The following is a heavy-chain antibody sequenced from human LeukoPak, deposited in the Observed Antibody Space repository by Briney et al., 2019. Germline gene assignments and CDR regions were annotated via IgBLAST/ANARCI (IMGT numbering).Heavy chain of an antibody. CDR1: GFTVSSNY. D-gene: IGHD3-3*01. V-gene: IGHV3-53*01. CDR3: AKDPGYDFWSGLFDY. CDR2: IYSGGST. Sequence: GGSLRLSCAASGFTVSSNYMSWVRQAPGKGLEWVSVIYSGGSTYYADSVKGRFTISRHNSKNTLYLQMNSLRAEDTAVYYCAKDPGYDFWSGLFDYWGQGTLVTVSS. J-gene: IGHJ4*02.